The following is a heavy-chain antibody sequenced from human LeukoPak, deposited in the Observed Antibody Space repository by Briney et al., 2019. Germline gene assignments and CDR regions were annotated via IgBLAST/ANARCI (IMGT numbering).Heavy chain of an antibody. D-gene: IGHD2-21*02. Sequence: GASVRVSYAGSVYTFTMDGISCVREAPGQGGERMGWISAYNGNTNYAQKLQGRVTITTDTSTSTAYMEMRGVRYEDTGVYYCATDEHIVVVTATFESDSFDYWGPRTLVTVSS. CDR3: ATDEHIVVVTATFESDSFDY. V-gene: IGHV1-18*01. J-gene: IGHJ4*02. CDR1: VYTFTMDG. CDR2: ISAYNGNT.